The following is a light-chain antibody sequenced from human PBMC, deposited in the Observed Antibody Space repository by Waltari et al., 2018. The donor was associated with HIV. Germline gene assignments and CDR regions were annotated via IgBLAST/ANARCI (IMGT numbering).Light chain of an antibody. CDR1: SSDVGAYKF. Sequence: QSALTQPASVSGSPGLSITISCTGTSSDVGAYKFVSWYQQHPGKAPKLIIYEVSNRPAGVSNRFSASKSGNTASLTISGLQAEDEADYYCTSYTTSITYVFGTGTKVTVL. CDR3: TSYTTSITYV. J-gene: IGLJ1*01. CDR2: EVS. V-gene: IGLV2-14*01.